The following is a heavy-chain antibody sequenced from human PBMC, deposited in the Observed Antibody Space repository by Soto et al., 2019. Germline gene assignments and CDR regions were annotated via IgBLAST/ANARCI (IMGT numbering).Heavy chain of an antibody. V-gene: IGHV4-4*07. CDR2: MYTSGST. CDR3: AGGTSARGYYGY. Sequence: PSETLSLTCIVSGGSISSYYWSWIRQPAGKGLEWIGRMYTSGSTNYNPSLKSRVTMSVDTSKNQFSLKLSSVTAADTAVYYCAGGTSARGYYGYWGQGTLVTVSS. CDR1: GGSISSYY. D-gene: IGHD3-3*01. J-gene: IGHJ4*02.